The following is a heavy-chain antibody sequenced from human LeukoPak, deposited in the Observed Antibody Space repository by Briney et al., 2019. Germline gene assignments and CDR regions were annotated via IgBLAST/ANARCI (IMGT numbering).Heavy chain of an antibody. V-gene: IGHV4-4*02. CDR2: IYHSGST. D-gene: IGHD6-13*01. CDR1: GGSISSSNW. Sequence: SGTLSLTCAVSGGSISSSNWWCWVRQPPGKVLEWIGEIYHSGSTNYNPSLKSRVTMSVDKSKNQFSLKLSSVTAADTAVYYCASAEPRGIIWYPYWGQGTLVTVSS. J-gene: IGHJ4*02. CDR3: ASAEPRGIIWYPY.